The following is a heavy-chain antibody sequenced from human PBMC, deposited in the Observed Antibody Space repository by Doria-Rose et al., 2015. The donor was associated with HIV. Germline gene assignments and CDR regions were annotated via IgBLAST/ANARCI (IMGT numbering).Heavy chain of an antibody. CDR1: GFSVSSGSYY. J-gene: IGHJ4*02. CDR3: AGDALSFDH. Sequence: QVQLQESGPGLVKPSETLSLTCTVSGFSVSSGSYYWSWIRQPPGKGLEWIGYIYYSGSTNYNPSLKSRVTISVDTSKNQFSLRLSSVTAADTAVYYCAGDALSFDHWGQGTLVTVSS. CDR2: IYYSGST. V-gene: IGHV4-61*01.